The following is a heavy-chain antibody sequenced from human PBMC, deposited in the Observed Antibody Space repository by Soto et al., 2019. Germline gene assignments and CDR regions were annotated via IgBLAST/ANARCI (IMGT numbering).Heavy chain of an antibody. CDR1: GGSISSYY. V-gene: IGHV4-59*01. D-gene: IGHD3-22*01. CDR3: ARVGDYYDSSGYPTSYFDY. Sequence: SETLSLTCTVSGGSISSYYWSWIRQPPGKGLEWIGYIYYSGSTNYNPSLKSRVTISVDTSKNQFSLKLSSVTAADTAVYYCARVGDYYDSSGYPTSYFDYWGQGTLVTVSS. CDR2: IYYSGST. J-gene: IGHJ4*02.